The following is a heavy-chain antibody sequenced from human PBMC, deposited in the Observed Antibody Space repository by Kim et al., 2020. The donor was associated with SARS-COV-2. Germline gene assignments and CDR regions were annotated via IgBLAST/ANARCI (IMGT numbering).Heavy chain of an antibody. J-gene: IGHJ3*01. CDR1: GYTFTSYA. CDR3: ARDLRYDSSGYYP. Sequence: ASVKVSCKASGYTFTSYAMHWVRQAPGQRLEWMGWINAGNGNTKYSQKCQGRVTITRDTSASTAYMELSSLRSEDTAVYYCARDLRYDSSGYYPWGQGTMVTVSS. V-gene: IGHV1-3*01. CDR2: INAGNGNT. D-gene: IGHD3-22*01.